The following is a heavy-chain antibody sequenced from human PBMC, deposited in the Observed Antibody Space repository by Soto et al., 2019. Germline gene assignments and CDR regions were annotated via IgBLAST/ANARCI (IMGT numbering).Heavy chain of an antibody. CDR3: ARDYDFWSGYGPNGMDV. V-gene: IGHV1-69*12. CDR1: GGTFSSYA. CDR2: IIPIFGTA. J-gene: IGHJ6*02. Sequence: QVQLVQSGAEVKKPGSSVKVSCKASGGTFSSYAISWVRQAPGQGLEWMGGIIPIFGTANYAQKFQGRVTITADESXSXXYMELSSLRSEDTAVYYCARDYDFWSGYGPNGMDVWGQGTTVTVSS. D-gene: IGHD3-3*01.